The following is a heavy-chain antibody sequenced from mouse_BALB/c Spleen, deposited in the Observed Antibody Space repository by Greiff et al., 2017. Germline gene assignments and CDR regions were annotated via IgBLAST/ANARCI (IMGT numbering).Heavy chain of an antibody. CDR2: ISSGGSYT. Sequence: EVKVVESGGGLVKPGGSLKLSCAASGFTFSSYAMSWVRQSPEKRLEWVAEISSGGSYTYYPDTVTGRFTISRDNAKNTLYLEMSSLRSEDTAMYYCARVDYDGGPFAYWGQGTLVTVSA. CDR3: ARVDYDGGPFAY. J-gene: IGHJ3*01. V-gene: IGHV5-9-4*01. CDR1: GFTFSSYA. D-gene: IGHD2-4*01.